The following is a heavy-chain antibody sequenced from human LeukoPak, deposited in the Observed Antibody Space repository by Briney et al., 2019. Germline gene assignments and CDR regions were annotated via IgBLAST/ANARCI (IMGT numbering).Heavy chain of an antibody. CDR3: ARGQTDDYGDLTLLEVYYFDY. V-gene: IGHV4-34*01. CDR1: GGSFSGYY. D-gene: IGHD4-17*01. Sequence: SETLSLTCAVYGGSFSGYYWGWIRQPPGKGLEWIGEINHSGSTNYNPSLKSRVTISVDTSKNQFSLKLSSVTAADTAVYYCARGQTDDYGDLTLLEVYYFDYWGQGTLVTVSS. CDR2: INHSGST. J-gene: IGHJ4*02.